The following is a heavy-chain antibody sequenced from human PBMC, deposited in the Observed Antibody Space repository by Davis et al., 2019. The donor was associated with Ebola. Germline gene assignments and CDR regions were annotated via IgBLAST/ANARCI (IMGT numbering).Heavy chain of an antibody. D-gene: IGHD2-15*01. CDR1: GFTFSNYW. J-gene: IGHJ6*03. CDR2: TRNKAKSYTT. Sequence: GESLKIPCKASGFTFSNYWMHWVRQAPGKGLEWVGRTRNKAKSYTTEYAASVKGRFSISRDDSNNSLYLQMNSLKTEDTAVYHCARAASCRNYYYMDVWGQGTTVTVSS. CDR3: ARAASCRNYYYMDV. V-gene: IGHV3-72*01.